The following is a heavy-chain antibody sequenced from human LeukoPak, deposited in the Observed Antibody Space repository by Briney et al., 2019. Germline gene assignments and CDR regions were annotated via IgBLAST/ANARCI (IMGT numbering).Heavy chain of an antibody. V-gene: IGHV3-23*01. CDR1: GFTFSSYA. J-gene: IGHJ4*02. D-gene: IGHD2-2*01. CDR3: AKGSHYCTSTSCYPTRPLFDY. CDR2: ISGSGSSGGST. Sequence: GGSLRLSCAASGFTFSSYAVGWVRQAPGKGLEWVSGISGSGSSGGSTYYADSVKGRFTISRDNANNTVYLQMNSLSAEDTAVHFCAKGSHYCTSTSCYPTRPLFDYWGQGTLVTVSS.